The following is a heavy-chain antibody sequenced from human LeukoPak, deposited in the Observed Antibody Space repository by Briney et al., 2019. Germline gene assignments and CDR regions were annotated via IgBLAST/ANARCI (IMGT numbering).Heavy chain of an antibody. V-gene: IGHV3-23*01. CDR2: ISGSGGST. Sequence: GGSLRLSCVASGFTFSSYAMSWVRQAPGKGLEWVSAISGSGGSTYYADSVKGRFTVSRDNSKNTLYLQMNSLRAEDTAVYYCAKAYDFWSGPPGDYWGQGTLVTVSS. CDR1: GFTFSSYA. J-gene: IGHJ4*02. D-gene: IGHD3-3*01. CDR3: AKAYDFWSGPPGDY.